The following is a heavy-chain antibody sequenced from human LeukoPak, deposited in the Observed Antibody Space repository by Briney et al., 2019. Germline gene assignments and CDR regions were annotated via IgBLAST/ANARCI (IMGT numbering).Heavy chain of an antibody. CDR1: GGSISSGGYY. CDR2: IYYSGST. J-gene: IGHJ5*02. Sequence: TLSLTCIVSGGSISSGGYYWSWIRQHPGKGLEWIGYIYYSGSTYYNPSLKSRVTISVDTSKNQFSLKLSSVTAADTAVYYCAREGCSSTSCYSNWFDPWGQGTLVTVSS. CDR3: AREGCSSTSCYSNWFDP. V-gene: IGHV4-31*03. D-gene: IGHD2-2*01.